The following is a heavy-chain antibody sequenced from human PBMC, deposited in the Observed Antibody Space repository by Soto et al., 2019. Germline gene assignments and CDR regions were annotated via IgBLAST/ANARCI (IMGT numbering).Heavy chain of an antibody. V-gene: IGHV4-34*01. D-gene: IGHD3-10*01. CDR3: GRAGITMVRGVMPLQYGMDV. CDR1: GGSFSGYY. J-gene: IGHJ6*02. Sequence: SETLFLTCAVYGGSFSGYYWRWIRQPPGKGLEWIGEIHHSGSTDYNPSLKSRVTLSVVSSKNQFCLKLCSVPAADTSVYFCGRAGITMVRGVMPLQYGMDVWGQGTTVTVSS. CDR2: IHHSGST.